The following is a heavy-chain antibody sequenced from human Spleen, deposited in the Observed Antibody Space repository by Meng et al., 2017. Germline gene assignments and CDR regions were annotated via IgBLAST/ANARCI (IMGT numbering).Heavy chain of an antibody. V-gene: IGHV4-34*01. CDR1: GGSFSDYY. D-gene: IGHD4-11*01. CDR2: INHSGST. Sequence: QVQVAHGGAGLLKPSEALSLTCVVSGGSFSDYYWSWIRQPPGKGLEWIGEINHSGSTNYNPSLESRATISVDTSQNNLSLKLSSVTAADSAVYYCARGPTTMAHDFDYWGQGTLVTVSS. CDR3: ARGPTTMAHDFDY. J-gene: IGHJ4*02.